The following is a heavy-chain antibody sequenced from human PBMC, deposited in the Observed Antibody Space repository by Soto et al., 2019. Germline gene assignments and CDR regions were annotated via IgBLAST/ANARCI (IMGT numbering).Heavy chain of an antibody. CDR2: FDPEDGET. CDR1: GYTLTELS. Sequence: ASVKVSCKVSGYTLTELSMHWVRQAPGKGLEWMGGFDPEDGETIYAQKFQGRVTMTEDTSTDTAYMELSSLRSEDTAVYYCATGYRSSTSCPNDYWGQGTLVTVSS. J-gene: IGHJ4*02. V-gene: IGHV1-24*01. D-gene: IGHD2-2*01. CDR3: ATGYRSSTSCPNDY.